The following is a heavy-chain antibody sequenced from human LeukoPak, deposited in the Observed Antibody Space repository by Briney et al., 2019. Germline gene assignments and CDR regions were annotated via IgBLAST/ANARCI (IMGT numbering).Heavy chain of an antibody. D-gene: IGHD5-18*01. V-gene: IGHV3-53*01. Sequence: ESLKISCAASGFTVSSSYMSWVRQAPGKGLEWVSLIYSGGSTYYAVSVKGRFTISRDNSKNTLYLQMNSLRPEDTAVYYCAKGYNYAYEYWGQGTLVTVSP. J-gene: IGHJ4*02. CDR3: AKGYNYAYEY. CDR1: GFTVSSSY. CDR2: IYSGGST.